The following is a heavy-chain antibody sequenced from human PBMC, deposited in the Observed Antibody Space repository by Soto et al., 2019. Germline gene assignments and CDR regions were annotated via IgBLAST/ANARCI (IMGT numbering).Heavy chain of an antibody. Sequence: QVQLVESGGGVVQPGRSLRLSCAASGFTFSSYAMHWVCQAPGKGLEWVAVISYDGSNKYYADSVKGRFTISRDNSKNTLYLQMNSLRAEDTAVYYCARDRLFDYWGQGTLVTVSS. CDR3: ARDRLFDY. J-gene: IGHJ4*02. D-gene: IGHD5-12*01. V-gene: IGHV3-30-3*01. CDR1: GFTFSSYA. CDR2: ISYDGSNK.